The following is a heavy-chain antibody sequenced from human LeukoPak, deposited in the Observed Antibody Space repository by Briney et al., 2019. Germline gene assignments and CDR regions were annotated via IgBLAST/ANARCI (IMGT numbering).Heavy chain of an antibody. CDR3: TSSDYTSSGY. V-gene: IGHV1-2*02. CDR1: GYTFTDYY. J-gene: IGHJ4*02. CDR2: IDPRSGGT. D-gene: IGHD2-2*02. Sequence: VASVKVSCKSSGYTFTDYYMHWVRQAPGQGLEWMGWIDPRSGGTNFARKFQGRVTMTRDTSISTAYMELSRLTSDDTAVYYCTSSDYTSSGYWGQGTLVTVSS.